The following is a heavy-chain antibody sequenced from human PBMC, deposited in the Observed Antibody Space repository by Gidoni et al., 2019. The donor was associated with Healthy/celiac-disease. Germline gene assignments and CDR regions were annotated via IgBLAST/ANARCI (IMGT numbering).Heavy chain of an antibody. V-gene: IGHV4-34*01. CDR1: GRPFSGYF. Sequence: QVQLQQWGAGLLKPSETLSLTCAVYGRPFSGYFWSWIRPPPAKGLEWIGEINDSGSTNYNPSLKSRVTISVDTSNNQFSLKLSSVTAADTAVYYCAGYSYGRYYYYGMDVWGQGTTVTVSS. J-gene: IGHJ6*02. CDR3: AGYSYGRYYYYGMDV. CDR2: INDSGST. D-gene: IGHD5-18*01.